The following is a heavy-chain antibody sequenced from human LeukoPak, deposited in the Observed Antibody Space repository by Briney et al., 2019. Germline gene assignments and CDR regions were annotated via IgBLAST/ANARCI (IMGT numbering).Heavy chain of an antibody. V-gene: IGHV3-21*01. J-gene: IGHJ4*02. Sequence: GGSLRLSCAASGFTFSSYSMNWVRQAPGKGLEWVSSISSSSSYIYYADSVKGRFTISRDNAKNSLYLQMNSLRAEDTAVYYCAKSHGYSYGFDYWGQGTLVTVSS. CDR3: AKSHGYSYGFDY. CDR2: ISSSSSYI. CDR1: GFTFSSYS. D-gene: IGHD5-18*01.